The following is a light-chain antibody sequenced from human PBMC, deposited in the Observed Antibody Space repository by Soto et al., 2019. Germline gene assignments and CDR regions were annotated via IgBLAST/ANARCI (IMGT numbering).Light chain of an antibody. CDR1: QSVSSSY. CDR3: QQYSNWPPGT. V-gene: IGKV3-15*01. CDR2: GAS. J-gene: IGKJ1*01. Sequence: IFFRQSPGHLSLSPGEKATLSCRASQSVSSSYLAWHQQKPGQAPRLLIYGASTRATGIPARFSGSGSGTEFTLTISSLQSEDFAVYYCQQYSNWPPGTFGQGTKV.